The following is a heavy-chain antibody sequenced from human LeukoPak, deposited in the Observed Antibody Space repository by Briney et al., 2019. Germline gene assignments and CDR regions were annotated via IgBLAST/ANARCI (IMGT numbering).Heavy chain of an antibody. V-gene: IGHV4-30-4*01. CDR1: GGSISSGDYY. D-gene: IGHD3-10*01. Sequence: PSQTLSLTCTVSGGSISSGDYYWSWLRQPPGKGLEWIGYIYHSGSTCYNPSLKSRVTISVDTSKNQFSLKLSSVTAADTAVYYCARAHITMVRGVIITSSFDYWGQGTLVTVSS. J-gene: IGHJ4*02. CDR3: ARAHITMVRGVIITSSFDY. CDR2: IYHSGST.